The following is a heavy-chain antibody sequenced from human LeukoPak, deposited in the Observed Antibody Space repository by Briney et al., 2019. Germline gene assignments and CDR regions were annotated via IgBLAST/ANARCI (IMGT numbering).Heavy chain of an antibody. V-gene: IGHV3-21*01. CDR3: VRDSYGSRWHREREDY. D-gene: IGHD6-19*01. Sequence: AGGSLRLSCAASGFPFSSRNMHWVRQAPGKGLEWVSSITSASTYIYYTDSVKGRFTISRDNAKNSLFLQMDSLRAEDTAVYYCVRDSYGSRWHREREDYWGQGTLVSVSS. CDR2: ITSASTYI. J-gene: IGHJ4*02. CDR1: GFPFSSRN.